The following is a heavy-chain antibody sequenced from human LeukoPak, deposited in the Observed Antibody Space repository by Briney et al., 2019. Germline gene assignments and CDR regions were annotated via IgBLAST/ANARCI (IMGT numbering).Heavy chain of an antibody. CDR1: VGSISSGNW. Sequence: SETLSLTCAVSVGSISSGNWWSWVRQSPGKGLEWIEEIYHNGTPNYSPSFQGHVTISANKSISTAYLQWSSLKASDTAMYYCASHTMVRGQGLCYWGQGALVTVSS. V-gene: IGHV4-4*02. J-gene: IGHJ4*02. D-gene: IGHD3-10*01. CDR3: ASHTMVRGQGLCY. CDR2: IYHNGTP.